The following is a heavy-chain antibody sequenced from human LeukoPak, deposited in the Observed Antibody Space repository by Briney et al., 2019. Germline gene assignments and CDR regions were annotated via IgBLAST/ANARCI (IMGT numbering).Heavy chain of an antibody. J-gene: IGHJ4*02. CDR1: GDSVSSNSAA. D-gene: IGHD6-13*01. CDR3: ARGGGIAAAGGRFTGYYFDY. CDR2: TYYRSKWYN. V-gene: IGHV6-1*01. Sequence: SQTLSLTCAISGDSVSSNSAAWNWIRQSPSRGLEWLGRTYYRSKWYNDYAVSVKSRITINPDTSKNQFSLQLNSVTPEDTAVYYCARGGGIAAAGGRFTGYYFDYWGQGTLVTVSS.